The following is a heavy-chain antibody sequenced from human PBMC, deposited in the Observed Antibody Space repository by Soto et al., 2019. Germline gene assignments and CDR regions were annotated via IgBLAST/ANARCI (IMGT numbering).Heavy chain of an antibody. J-gene: IGHJ4*02. Sequence: GGSLRLSCAASGFTFSSYAMSWVRQAPGKGLEWLSAIGGSGDNTYYADSVKGRFTISRDNSKNTLYLQMNSLRAEDMAVYYCAKDGVFGQLFSHYYLYYRGQRTLVT. CDR2: IGGSGDNT. D-gene: IGHD3-10*01. V-gene: IGHV3-23*01. CDR3: AKDGVFGQLFSHYYLYY. CDR1: GFTFSSYA.